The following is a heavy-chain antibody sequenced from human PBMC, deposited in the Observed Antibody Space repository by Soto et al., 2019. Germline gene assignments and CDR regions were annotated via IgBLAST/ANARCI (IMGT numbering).Heavy chain of an antibody. CDR2: ISSSSSYI. J-gene: IGHJ6*02. V-gene: IGHV3-21*01. CDR3: ARYDSSGYYWPYYYYGMDV. Sequence: GGSLRLSCAASGSTFSTYSMNWVRQAPGKGLEWVSSISSSSSYIYYADSVKGRFAISRDNAKNSLYLQMNSLRAEDTAVYYCARYDSSGYYWPYYYYGMDVWGQGTTVIVSS. D-gene: IGHD3-22*01. CDR1: GSTFSTYS.